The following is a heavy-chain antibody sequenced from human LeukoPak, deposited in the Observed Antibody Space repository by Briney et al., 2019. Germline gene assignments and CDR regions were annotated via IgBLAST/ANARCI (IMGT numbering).Heavy chain of an antibody. CDR3: ATGSGSTSCRLRVCYFDY. CDR2: IRYDGSNK. CDR1: GFTFSSYG. V-gene: IGHV3-30*02. Sequence: GGSLRLSCAASGFTFSSYGMHWVRQAPGKGLEWVAFIRYDGSNKYYADSVKGRFTISRDNPKNTLYLQMNGLRAEDTAVYYCATGSGSTSCRLRVCYFDYWGQGTLVTVSS. J-gene: IGHJ4*02. D-gene: IGHD2-2*01.